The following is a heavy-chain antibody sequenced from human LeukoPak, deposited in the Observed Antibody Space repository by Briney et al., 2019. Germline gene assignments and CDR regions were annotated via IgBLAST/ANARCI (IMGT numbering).Heavy chain of an antibody. V-gene: IGHV4-4*02. D-gene: IGHD6-19*01. CDR3: ARDQGYSSGWYSRRNAFDI. CDR1: GGSISSSNW. Sequence: SGTLSLTCAVSGGSISSSNWWSWVRQPPGKGLAWIGEIYHSGSTNYNPSLKSRVTISVDKSKNQFSLKLSSVTAADTAVYYCARDQGYSSGWYSRRNAFDIWGQGTMVTVSS. CDR2: IYHSGST. J-gene: IGHJ3*02.